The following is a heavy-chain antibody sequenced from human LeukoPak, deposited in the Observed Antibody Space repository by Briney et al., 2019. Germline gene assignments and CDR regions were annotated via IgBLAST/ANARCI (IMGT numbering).Heavy chain of an antibody. Sequence: PSETLSLTCTVSGGSISSGGYYWSWIRQPPGRGLEWIGTISYGGGAYYNPSLKSRVTISLNTSKNQFSLKVNSVTAADTAVYHCARRPPAGGADWFDPWGQGTLVTVSS. CDR2: ISYGGGA. CDR3: ARRPPAGGADWFDP. CDR1: GGSISSGGYY. J-gene: IGHJ5*02. V-gene: IGHV4-39*01. D-gene: IGHD2-8*02.